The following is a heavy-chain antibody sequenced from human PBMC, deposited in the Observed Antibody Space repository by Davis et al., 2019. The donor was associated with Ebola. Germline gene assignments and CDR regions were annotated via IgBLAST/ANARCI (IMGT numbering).Heavy chain of an antibody. Sequence: GESLKISCTASGFTFGDYAMSWFRQAPGKGLEWVGFIRSKAYGGTTEYAASVKGRFTISRDDSKSIAYLQMNSLKTEDTAAYYCSREAPGTGLLDSWGQGTLVTVSS. J-gene: IGHJ4*02. CDR1: GFTFGDYA. CDR2: IRSKAYGGTT. D-gene: IGHD6-13*01. V-gene: IGHV3-49*03. CDR3: SREAPGTGLLDS.